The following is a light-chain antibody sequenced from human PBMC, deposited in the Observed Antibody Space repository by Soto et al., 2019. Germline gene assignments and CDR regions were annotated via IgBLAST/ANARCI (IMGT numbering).Light chain of an antibody. J-gene: IGKJ3*01. CDR3: QQSYSNPFT. CDR2: AAS. Sequence: DIQMTQSPSSLSASVGDRVTITCRASQSISSYLNWYQQKPGKAPKLLIYAASSLQSGVPSRFSDSGSGTDFTLTISSLQPEDFATYYCQQSYSNPFTFGPGTKVDIK. V-gene: IGKV1-39*01. CDR1: QSISSY.